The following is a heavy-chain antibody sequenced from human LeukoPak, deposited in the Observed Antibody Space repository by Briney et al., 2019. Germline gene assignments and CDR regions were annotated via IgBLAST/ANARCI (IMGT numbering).Heavy chain of an antibody. Sequence: ASVKVSCKASGYTFTGYYTHWVRQAPGQGLEWMGWINPNSGGTNYAQKFQGRVTMTRDTSISTAYMELSRLKSDDTAVYYCAREDPLYASGADTFDFWGQGTLVTVSS. CDR1: GYTFTGYY. CDR2: INPNSGGT. V-gene: IGHV1-2*02. D-gene: IGHD3-10*01. CDR3: AREDPLYASGADTFDF. J-gene: IGHJ4*02.